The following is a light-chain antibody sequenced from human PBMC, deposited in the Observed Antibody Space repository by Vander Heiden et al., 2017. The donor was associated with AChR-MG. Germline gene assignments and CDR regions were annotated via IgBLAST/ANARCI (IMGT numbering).Light chain of an antibody. CDR2: AAS. J-gene: IGKJ1*01. Sequence: IQMTQSPSPLSASVGDRVTITCRASQSISSYLNWYQQKPGKAPKLLIYAASSLQSGVPSRFSGSVSGTDYSLTIASLQPEDFATYYCQQSYSTLWTFGQGTKVEI. CDR3: QQSYSTLWT. V-gene: IGKV1-39*01. CDR1: QSISSY.